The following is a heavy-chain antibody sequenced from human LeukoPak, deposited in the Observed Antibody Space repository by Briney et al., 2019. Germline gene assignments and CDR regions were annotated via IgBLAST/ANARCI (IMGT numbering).Heavy chain of an antibody. V-gene: IGHV3-33*01. D-gene: IGHD3-10*01. J-gene: IGHJ4*02. Sequence: GGSLRLSCAASGFTFSSYGMHWVRQAPGKGLEWVAVIWYDGSNKYYADSVKGRFTISRDNSKNTLYLQMNSLRAEDTAVYYCARDIWFGELCYFDYWGQGTLVTVSS. CDR2: IWYDGSNK. CDR1: GFTFSSYG. CDR3: ARDIWFGELCYFDY.